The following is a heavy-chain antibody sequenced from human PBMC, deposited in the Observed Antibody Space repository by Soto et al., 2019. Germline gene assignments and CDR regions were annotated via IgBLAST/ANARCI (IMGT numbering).Heavy chain of an antibody. CDR1: GYKFTTYF. CDR3: VRGYCTTTPCSGDFQH. J-gene: IGHJ1*01. Sequence: GASVKVSCKASGYKFTTYFIHWVRQAPGQGFEWMGMIHPSGDTGYGQKFRGRVTMTIDTTTTTAYMELRNLTSEDTAIYFSVRGYCTTTPCSGDFQHWGQGTLVTVSS. CDR2: IHPSGDT. V-gene: IGHV1-46*01. D-gene: IGHD2-8*01.